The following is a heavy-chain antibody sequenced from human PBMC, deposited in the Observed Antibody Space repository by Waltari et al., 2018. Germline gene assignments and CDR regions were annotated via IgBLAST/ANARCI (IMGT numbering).Heavy chain of an antibody. D-gene: IGHD4-4*01. CDR2: IIPIFGTA. CDR1: GGTFSSYA. Sequence: QVQRGQSGAAVKKPGSSVTVSCKASGGTFSSYAISWWLRAPGQGLEWMGGIIPIFGTANYAQKFQGRVTITADESTSTAYMELSSLRSEDTAVYYCARGRGSNYYYYMDVWGKGTTVTISS. V-gene: IGHV1-69*12. J-gene: IGHJ6*03. CDR3: ARGRGSNYYYYMDV.